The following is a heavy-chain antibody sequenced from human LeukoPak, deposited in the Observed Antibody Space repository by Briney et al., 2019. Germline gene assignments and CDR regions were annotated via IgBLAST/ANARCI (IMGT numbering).Heavy chain of an antibody. CDR2: INHSGST. D-gene: IGHD1-26*01. V-gene: IGHV4-39*07. CDR3: ARSAGSYFSHD. Sequence: SETLSLTCTVSGGSISSSSYYWGWIRQPPGKGLEWIGEINHSGSTNYNPSLKSRVTISVDTSKNQFSLKLSSVTAADTAVYYCARSAGSYFSHDWGQGTLVTVSS. J-gene: IGHJ4*02. CDR1: GGSISSSSYY.